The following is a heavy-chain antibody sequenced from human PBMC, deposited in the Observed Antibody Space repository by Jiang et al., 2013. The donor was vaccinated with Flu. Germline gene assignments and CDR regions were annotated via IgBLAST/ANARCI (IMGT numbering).Heavy chain of an antibody. J-gene: IGHJ6*04. CDR2: INHSGST. CDR1: GGSISSSSYY. V-gene: IGHV4-39*07. D-gene: IGHD6-6*01. Sequence: KPSETLSLTCTVSGGSISSSSYYWGWIRQPPGKGLEWIGEINHSGSTNYNPSLKSRVTISVDTSKNQFSLKLSSVTAADTAVYYCARGRGGDDSSSHLGMDVWGKGTTVTVSS. CDR3: ARGRGGDDSSSHLGMDV.